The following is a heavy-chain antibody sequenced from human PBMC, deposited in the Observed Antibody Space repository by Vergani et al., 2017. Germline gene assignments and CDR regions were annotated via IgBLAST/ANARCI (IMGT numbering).Heavy chain of an antibody. D-gene: IGHD5-18*01. J-gene: IGHJ4*02. CDR3: AKDLPRSPRGYSYGTDY. V-gene: IGHV3-43*02. CDR2: ISGDGGST. Sequence: EVQLVESGGGVVQPGGSLRLPCAASGFTFDDYAMHWVRQAPGKGLEWVSLISGDGGSTYYADTVKGRFTISRDKSKNSLYLQMNSLRTEDTAVYYCAKDLPRSPRGYSYGTDYWGQGTLVTVSS. CDR1: GFTFDDYA.